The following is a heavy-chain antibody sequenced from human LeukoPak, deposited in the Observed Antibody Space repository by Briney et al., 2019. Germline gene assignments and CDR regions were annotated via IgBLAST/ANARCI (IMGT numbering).Heavy chain of an antibody. J-gene: IGHJ4*01. CDR2: ITASGTAM. CDR3: ARGPGSSGGAYVGDY. Sequence: GGSLRLSCAASGFTFSSYSMNWVRQAPGKGLEWVSHITASGTAMFYADSVKGRFSISRDNAKSTLYLQMNGLRAEDTAVYYCARGPGSSGGAYVGDYWGHGTLVTVSS. D-gene: IGHD3-22*01. CDR1: GFTFSSYS. V-gene: IGHV3-48*04.